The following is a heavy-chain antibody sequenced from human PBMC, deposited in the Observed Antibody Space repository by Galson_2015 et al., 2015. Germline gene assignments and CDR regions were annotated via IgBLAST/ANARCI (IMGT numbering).Heavy chain of an antibody. CDR3: ARGVWSGSYYYYYYMDV. CDR2: INHSGST. Sequence: SETLSLTCAVYGGSFSGSYWSWIRQPPGKGLEWIGEINHSGSTNYNPSLKSRVTISVDTSKNQFSLKLSSVTAADTAVYYCARGVWSGSYYYYYYMDVWGKGTTVTVS. D-gene: IGHD3-3*01. CDR1: GGSFSGSY. J-gene: IGHJ6*03. V-gene: IGHV4-34*01.